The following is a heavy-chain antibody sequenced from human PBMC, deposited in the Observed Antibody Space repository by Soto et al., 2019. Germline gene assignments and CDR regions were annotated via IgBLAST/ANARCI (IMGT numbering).Heavy chain of an antibody. D-gene: IGHD6-19*01. CDR1: GYTFTSYA. CDR2: ISAYNGNT. V-gene: IGHV1-18*01. CDR3: ARCVAVAGTSFMGYYYGMDV. J-gene: IGHJ6*02. Sequence: ASVKVSCKASGYTFTSYAMHWVRQAPGQRLEWMGWISAYNGNTNYAQKLQGRVTMTTDTSTSTAYMELRSLRSDDTAVYYCARCVAVAGTSFMGYYYGMDVWGQGTTVTVSS.